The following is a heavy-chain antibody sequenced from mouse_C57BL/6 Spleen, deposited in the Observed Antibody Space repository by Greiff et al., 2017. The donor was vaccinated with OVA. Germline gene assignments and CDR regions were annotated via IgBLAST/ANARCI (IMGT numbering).Heavy chain of an antibody. D-gene: IGHD1-1*01. J-gene: IGHJ2*01. CDR1: GFTFSDYG. V-gene: IGHV5-17*01. Sequence: VKLVESGGGLVKPGGSLKLSCAASGFTFSDYGMHWVRQAPEKGLEWVAYISSGSSTIYYADTVKGRFTISRDNAKNTLFLQMTSLRSEDTAMYYCARSPHYYGSSPYFDYWGQGTTLTVSS. CDR2: ISSGSSTI. CDR3: ARSPHYYGSSPYFDY.